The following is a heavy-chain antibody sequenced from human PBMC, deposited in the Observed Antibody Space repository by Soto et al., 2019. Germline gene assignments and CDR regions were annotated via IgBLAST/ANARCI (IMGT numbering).Heavy chain of an antibody. CDR3: ARLVVDCSSTSCYLRSPPESWFDP. J-gene: IGHJ5*02. CDR2: IYYSGST. V-gene: IGHV4-59*01. Sequence: SETLSLTCTVSGGSISSYYWSWIRQPPGKGLEWIGYIYYSGSTNYNPSLKSRVTISVDTSKNQFSLKLSSVTAADTAVYYCARLVVDCSSTSCYLRSPPESWFDPWGQGTQVTVS. CDR1: GGSISSYY. D-gene: IGHD2-2*01.